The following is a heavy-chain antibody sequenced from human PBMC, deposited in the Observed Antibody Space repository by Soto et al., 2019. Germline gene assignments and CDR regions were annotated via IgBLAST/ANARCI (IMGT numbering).Heavy chain of an antibody. Sequence: GGSLRLSCAASGFTFSSYGMHWVRQAPGKGLEWVAVISYDGSNKYYADSVKGRFTISRDNSKNTLYLQMNSLRAEDTAVYYCAKDSAMVPSDVWGQGTTVTVSS. D-gene: IGHD5-18*01. CDR3: AKDSAMVPSDV. V-gene: IGHV3-30*18. CDR2: ISYDGSNK. CDR1: GFTFSSYG. J-gene: IGHJ6*02.